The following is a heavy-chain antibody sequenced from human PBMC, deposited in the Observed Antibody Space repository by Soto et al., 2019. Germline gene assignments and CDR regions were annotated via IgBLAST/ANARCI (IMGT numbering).Heavy chain of an antibody. CDR1: GGSISSSSYY. J-gene: IGHJ4*02. V-gene: IGHV4-39*01. CDR3: ARLPPLFTVTTFIDY. CDR2: IYYSGST. Sequence: SETLSLTCTVSGGSISSSSYYWGWIRQPPGKGLEWIGSIYYSGSTYYNPSLKSRVTISVDTSKNQFSLKLSSVTAADTAVYYCARLPPLFTVTTFIDYWGQGTLVTVSS. D-gene: IGHD4-17*01.